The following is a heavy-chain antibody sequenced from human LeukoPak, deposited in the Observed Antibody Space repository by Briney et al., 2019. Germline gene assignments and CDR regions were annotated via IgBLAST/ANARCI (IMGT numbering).Heavy chain of an antibody. Sequence: ASVKVSCKASGYTFTGYYMHWVRQAPGQGLEWMGWINPNSGGTNYAQKFQGRVTMTRDTSISTAYMELSRLRSDDTAVYYCARDILGGFGPAAYYYMDVWGKGTTVTVSS. D-gene: IGHD2-2*01. J-gene: IGHJ6*03. V-gene: IGHV1-2*02. CDR3: ARDILGGFGPAAYYYMDV. CDR2: INPNSGGT. CDR1: GYTFTGYY.